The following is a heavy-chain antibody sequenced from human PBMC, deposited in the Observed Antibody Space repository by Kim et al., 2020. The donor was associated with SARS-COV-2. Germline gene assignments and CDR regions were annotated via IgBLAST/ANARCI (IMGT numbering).Heavy chain of an antibody. Sequence: YSPSFQGQVTISADKSISTAYLQWSSLKASDTAMYYCASRIAAAGSFDPWGQGTLVTVSS. CDR3: ASRIAAAGSFDP. D-gene: IGHD6-13*01. J-gene: IGHJ5*02. V-gene: IGHV5-51*01.